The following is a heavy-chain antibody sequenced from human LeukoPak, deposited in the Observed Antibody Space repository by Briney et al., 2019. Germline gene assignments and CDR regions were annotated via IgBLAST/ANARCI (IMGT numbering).Heavy chain of an antibody. V-gene: IGHV4-59*01. J-gene: IGHJ6*03. Sequence: SETLSLTCTVSGGSISSYYWSWIRQPPGKGLEWIGYIYYSGSTNYNPSLKSRVTISVDTSKNQFSLKLSSVTAADTAVYYCARVYELFKPDYYYYHMDVWGKGTTVTVSS. CDR1: GGSISSYY. CDR2: IYYSGST. CDR3: ARVYELFKPDYYYYHMDV. D-gene: IGHD2-2*01.